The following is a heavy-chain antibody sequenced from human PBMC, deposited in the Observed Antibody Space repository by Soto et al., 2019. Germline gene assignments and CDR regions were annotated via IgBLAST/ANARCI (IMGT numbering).Heavy chain of an antibody. V-gene: IGHV4-59*01. CDR2: VYYSGGA. CDR3: TRDGDGRMTTNPYYYYGMDV. Sequence: SETLSLTCTVSGVSISGYYWSWIRQPPGKGLEWIGNVYYSGGAKYNPSVKRRVSISVDTSKNQFSLNLSSVTAADTAVYYCTRDGDGRMTTNPYYYYGMDVWGPGITVTVSS. D-gene: IGHD2-21*02. J-gene: IGHJ6*02. CDR1: GVSISGYY.